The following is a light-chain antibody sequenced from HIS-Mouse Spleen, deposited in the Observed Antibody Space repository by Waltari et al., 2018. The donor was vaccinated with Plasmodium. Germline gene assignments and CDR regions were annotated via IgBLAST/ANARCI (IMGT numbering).Light chain of an antibody. V-gene: IGLV3-1*01. Sequence: SYELTQPPSVSVSPGQTASITCSGDKLGDKYACWYQQKPGQSPVLVIYEDRKRPAGIPERFAGSNSGNPATLTISGTQAMDEADYYCQAWDSSVVFGGGTKLTVL. CDR1: KLGDKY. CDR2: EDR. J-gene: IGLJ2*01. CDR3: QAWDSSVV.